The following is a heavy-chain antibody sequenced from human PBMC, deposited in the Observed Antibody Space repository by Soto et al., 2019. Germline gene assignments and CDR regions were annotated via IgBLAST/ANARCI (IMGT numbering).Heavy chain of an antibody. V-gene: IGHV3-7*01. CDR2: IKQDGSEK. D-gene: IGHD3-16*01. CDR3: ARAGSDPGLLSFWGKDAFDI. J-gene: IGHJ3*02. CDR1: GFTFSSYW. Sequence: GGSLRLSCAASGFTFSSYWMSWVRQAPGKGLEWVANIKQDGSEKYYVDSVKGRFTISRDNAKNSLYLQMNSLRAEDKAVYYCARAGSDPGLLSFWGKDAFDIWGQGTMVTVSS.